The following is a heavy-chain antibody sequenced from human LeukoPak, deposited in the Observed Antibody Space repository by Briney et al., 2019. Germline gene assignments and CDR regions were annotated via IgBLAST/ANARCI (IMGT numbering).Heavy chain of an antibody. D-gene: IGHD5-18*01. J-gene: IGHJ4*02. CDR3: AREIRGYSHGGN. Sequence: GGSLRLSCAASGFTLSDHYMSWIRQAPGKGLEWVSYINSNSRDTNYVGSVKGRFTISRDNAKNLLYLQMNSLRADDTAVYYCAREIRGYSHGGNWGQGTLVTVSS. V-gene: IGHV3-11*06. CDR1: GFTLSDHY. CDR2: INSNSRDT.